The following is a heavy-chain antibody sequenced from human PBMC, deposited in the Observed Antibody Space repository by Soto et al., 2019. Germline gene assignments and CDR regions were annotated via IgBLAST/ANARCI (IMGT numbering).Heavy chain of an antibody. CDR1: SASISSEQW. CDR2: IHHSGNT. D-gene: IGHD6-19*01. V-gene: IGHV4-4*02. Sequence: QMQLQESGPGRVKPSETLSLTCAVSSASISSEQWWSWVRQPPGKGLEWIGEIHHSGNTNSNPSLKRRVTMSVDKSKNQFSLNLNSLTAADTAVYYCARSFGWYAIDQWSQGTLVTVSS. J-gene: IGHJ4*02. CDR3: ARSFGWYAIDQ.